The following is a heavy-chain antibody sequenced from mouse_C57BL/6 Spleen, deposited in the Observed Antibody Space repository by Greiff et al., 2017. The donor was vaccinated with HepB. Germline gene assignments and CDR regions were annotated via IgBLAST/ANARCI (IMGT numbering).Heavy chain of an antibody. CDR2: FRNKANSHAT. Sequence: EVKVEESGGGLVQPGGSMKLSCAASGFTFSDAWMDWVRQSLEKGLEWVAEFRNKANSHATYYAESVRGRFTISRDDSQSSVYLQMNSLRAEDTGIYYCTGHYGSSYVFDYWGQGTTLTVSS. CDR3: TGHYGSSYVFDY. D-gene: IGHD1-1*01. CDR1: GFTFSDAW. V-gene: IGHV6-6*01. J-gene: IGHJ2*01.